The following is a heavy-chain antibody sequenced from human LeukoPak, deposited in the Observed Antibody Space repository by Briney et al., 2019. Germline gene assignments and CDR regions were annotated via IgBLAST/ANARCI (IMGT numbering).Heavy chain of an antibody. V-gene: IGHV3-23*01. J-gene: IGHJ4*02. D-gene: IGHD3-22*01. CDR2: ISGSGGSR. Sequence: GGSLRLSCVASGFTFNKYWMSWVRQAPGKGLEWVSAISGSGGSRYYADSVKGRFTISRDNSKSTLYLQMNSLRAEDTAVYYCAKARRYYYDSSGYYFDYWGQGTLVTVSS. CDR1: GFTFNKYW. CDR3: AKARRYYYDSSGYYFDY.